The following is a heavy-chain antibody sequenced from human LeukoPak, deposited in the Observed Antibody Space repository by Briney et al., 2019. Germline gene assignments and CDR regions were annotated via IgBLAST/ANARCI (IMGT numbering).Heavy chain of an antibody. V-gene: IGHV4-59*13. J-gene: IGHJ4*02. D-gene: IGHD7-27*01. CDR1: GASISGYY. CDR2: IFYSGRT. Sequence: PSETLSLTCSVSGASISGYYWTWIRQPPGKGLEWIGYIFYSGRTNYTPSLKSRVTISIDTSKNQFSLKLRSVTAADTAVYYCARGALGTSDFDYWGQGTLVTVSS. CDR3: ARGALGTSDFDY.